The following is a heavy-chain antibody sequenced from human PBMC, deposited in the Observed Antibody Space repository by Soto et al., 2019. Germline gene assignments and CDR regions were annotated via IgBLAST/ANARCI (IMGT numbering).Heavy chain of an antibody. J-gene: IGHJ4*02. CDR3: AGDRGSGWYEHPIGYFDY. CDR2: IYYSGST. CDR1: GGSISSYY. V-gene: IGHV4-59*01. Sequence: PSETLSLTCTVSGGSISSYYWSWIRQPPGKGLEWIGYIYYSGSTNYNPSLKSRVTISVDTSKNQFSLKLSSVTAADTAVYYCAGDRGSGWYEHPIGYFDYWGQGTLVTVSS. D-gene: IGHD6-19*01.